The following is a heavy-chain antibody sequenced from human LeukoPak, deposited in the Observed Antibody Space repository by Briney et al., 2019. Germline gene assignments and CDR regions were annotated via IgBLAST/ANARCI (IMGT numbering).Heavy chain of an antibody. CDR2: VNPNSGNT. Sequence: ASVKVSCKTSGYTFTGYDINWVRQATGQGLEWMGWVNPNSGNTGSAQKFQGRVTMTRNTSISTAYMELSSLKSEDTAVYYCARALGYCSAGRCSCSDPWGQGTLVTVSS. CDR1: GYTFTGYD. D-gene: IGHD2-15*01. CDR3: ARALGYCSAGRCSCSDP. V-gene: IGHV1-8*01. J-gene: IGHJ5*02.